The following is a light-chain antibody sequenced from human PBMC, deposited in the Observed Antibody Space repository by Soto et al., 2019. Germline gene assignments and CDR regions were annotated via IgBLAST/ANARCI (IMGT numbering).Light chain of an antibody. CDR2: GAS. J-gene: IGKJ1*01. CDR1: QSVSSN. Sequence: EIVMTQSPGTLSVSPGERATLSCRASQSVSSNLAWYQQKPGQAPRLLIYGASTRATGIPARFSGSGSGTEFTLTISRLQSEDFAVYYWQQYDDWPWTYGKGTKVEIK. V-gene: IGKV3-15*01. CDR3: QQYDDWPWT.